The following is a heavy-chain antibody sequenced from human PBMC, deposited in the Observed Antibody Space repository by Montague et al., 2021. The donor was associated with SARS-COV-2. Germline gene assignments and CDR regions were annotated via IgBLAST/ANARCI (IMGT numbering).Heavy chain of an antibody. CDR3: ARATRSIVVLNWFDP. V-gene: IGHV4-31*03. CDR1: GGSISSGGYY. CDR2: IYYSGST. D-gene: IGHD3-22*01. Sequence: TLSPTCTVSGGSISSGGYYWSWIRQHPGKGLEWIGYIYYSGSTYYXLSLKSRVTISVDTSKNQFSLKLSSVTAADTAVYYCARATRSIVVLNWFDPWGQGTLVTVSS. J-gene: IGHJ5*02.